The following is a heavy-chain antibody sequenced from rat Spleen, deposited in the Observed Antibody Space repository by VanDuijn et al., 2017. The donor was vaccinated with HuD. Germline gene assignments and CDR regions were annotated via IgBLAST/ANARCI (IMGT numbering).Heavy chain of an antibody. CDR2: ISPGGGST. CDR3: TRGYVMDA. V-gene: IGHV5S13*01. CDR1: GFTFSDYD. J-gene: IGHJ4*01. Sequence: EVQLVESGGGLVQPGRSLKLSCAASGFTFSDYDMAWVRQPPTKGLEWVATISPGGGSTYYRDSVKGRFTLSRDNAKNTQSLQMDSLRSEDTAIYYCTRGYVMDAWGQGASVTVSS.